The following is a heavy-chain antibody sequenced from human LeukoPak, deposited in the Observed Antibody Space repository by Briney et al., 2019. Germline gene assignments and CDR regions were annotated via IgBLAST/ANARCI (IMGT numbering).Heavy chain of an antibody. CDR3: TTDLGLTMIRGVLVS. V-gene: IGHV3-15*01. CDR2: FKSKGDAETT. J-gene: IGHJ4*02. Sequence: GGSLRLSCVASGFTFTNAWVSWVRQAPGKGHQWVGRFKSKGDAETTDYAAPVKGRFLLSRDDSENTLYLQMYSLQTEDTAVYYCTTDLGLTMIRGVLVSWGQGTLVTVSS. D-gene: IGHD3-10*01. CDR1: GFTFTNAW.